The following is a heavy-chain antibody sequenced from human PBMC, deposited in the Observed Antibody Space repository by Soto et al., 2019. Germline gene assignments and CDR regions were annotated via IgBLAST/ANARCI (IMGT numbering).Heavy chain of an antibody. Sequence: GGSLRLSCSASGFTFSSYAMHWVRQAPGKGLEYVSAISSNGGSTYYADSVKGRFTISRDNSKNTLYLQMSSLRAEDTAVYYCVKELYYYDSSGSFDYWGQGTLVTVSS. CDR3: VKELYYYDSSGSFDY. CDR2: ISSNGGST. J-gene: IGHJ4*02. CDR1: GFTFSSYA. V-gene: IGHV3-64D*08. D-gene: IGHD3-22*01.